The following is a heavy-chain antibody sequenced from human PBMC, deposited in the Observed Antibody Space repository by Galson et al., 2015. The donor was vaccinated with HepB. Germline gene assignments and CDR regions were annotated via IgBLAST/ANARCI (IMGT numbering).Heavy chain of an antibody. V-gene: IGHV1-69*05. CDR1: GGTFSSYA. CDR3: ARGHMKRLNWFDH. Sequence: SVKVSCKASGGTFSSYAISWVRQAPGQGLEWMGGIIPIFGIANYAEKVQGRVTISRDESKSTVYLQLSSLRSENTAVYYCARGHMKRLNWFDHWGQGTLVTVSS. J-gene: IGHJ5*02. CDR2: IIPIFGIA.